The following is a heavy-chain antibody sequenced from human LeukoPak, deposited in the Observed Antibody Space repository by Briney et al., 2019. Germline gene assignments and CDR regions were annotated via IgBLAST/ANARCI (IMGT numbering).Heavy chain of an antibody. CDR3: ARDQVGGDPSPDY. CDR1: GYTFTGYY. J-gene: IGHJ4*02. CDR2: INPNSGGT. V-gene: IGHV1-2*02. Sequence: GASVKVSCKASGYTFTGYYMHWVRQAPGQGLEWMGWINPNSGGTNYAQKFQGRVIMTRDTSISTAYMELSRLRSDDTAVYYCARDQVGGDPSPDYWGQGTLVTVSS. D-gene: IGHD2-21*02.